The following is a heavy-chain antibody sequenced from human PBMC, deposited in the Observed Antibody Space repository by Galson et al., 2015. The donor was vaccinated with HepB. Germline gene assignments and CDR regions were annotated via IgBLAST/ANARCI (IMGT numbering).Heavy chain of an antibody. J-gene: IGHJ4*02. V-gene: IGHV3-49*03. CDR2: IRSKAYGGTT. Sequence: SLRLSCAASGFTFGDYAMSWFRQAPGKGLEWVGFIRSKAYGGTTEYAASVKGRFTISRDDSKSIAYLQMNSLKTEDTAVYYRTRGPLLNYYDSSGYYPGYWGQGTLVTVSS. CDR1: GFTFGDYA. CDR3: TRGPLLNYYDSSGYYPGY. D-gene: IGHD3-22*01.